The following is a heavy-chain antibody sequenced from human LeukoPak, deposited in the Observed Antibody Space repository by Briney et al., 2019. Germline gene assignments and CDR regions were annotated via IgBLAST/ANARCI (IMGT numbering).Heavy chain of an antibody. CDR3: ARQGGSFEH. V-gene: IGHV4-4*09. Sequence: SETLSLTCTVSGGSISSYYWSWIRQPPGKGLEWIGYIYTSGSTNYNPSLKSRVTISVDTSKNQFSLKLSSVTAVDTAVYYCARQGGSFEHWGQGTLVTVSS. CDR1: GGSISSYY. CDR2: IYTSGST. D-gene: IGHD1-26*01. J-gene: IGHJ1*01.